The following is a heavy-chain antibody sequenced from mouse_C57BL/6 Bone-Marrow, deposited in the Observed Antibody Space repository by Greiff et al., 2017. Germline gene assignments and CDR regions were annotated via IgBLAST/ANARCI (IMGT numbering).Heavy chain of an antibody. Sequence: QVQLKESGPELVKPGASVKLSCKASGYTFTSYDKNWVKQRPGQGLEWIGWIYPRDGSTKYNEKFKGKATLTVDTSSSTAYMELHSLTSEDSAVYFCAREHGLRRDYYAMDYWGQGTSVTVSS. D-gene: IGHD2-2*01. CDR1: GYTFTSYD. J-gene: IGHJ4*01. CDR3: AREHGLRRDYYAMDY. V-gene: IGHV1-85*01. CDR2: IYPRDGST.